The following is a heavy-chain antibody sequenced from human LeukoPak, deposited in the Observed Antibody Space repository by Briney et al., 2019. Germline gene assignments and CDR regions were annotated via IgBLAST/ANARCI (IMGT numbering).Heavy chain of an antibody. Sequence: PSETLSLTCAVYGGSFSGYYWSWIRQPPGKGLEWIGEINHSGSTNYNPSLKSRVTISVDTSKNQFSLKLSSVTAADTAVYYCAGGRYSSGWYYFDYWGRGTLVTVSS. J-gene: IGHJ4*02. CDR2: INHSGST. CDR3: AGGRYSSGWYYFDY. V-gene: IGHV4-34*01. D-gene: IGHD6-19*01. CDR1: GGSFSGYY.